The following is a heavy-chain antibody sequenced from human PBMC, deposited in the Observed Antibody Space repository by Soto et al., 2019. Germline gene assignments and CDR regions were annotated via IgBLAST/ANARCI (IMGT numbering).Heavy chain of an antibody. V-gene: IGHV1-18*01. J-gene: IGHJ4*02. D-gene: IGHD3-22*01. CDR2: ISAYNGNT. CDR1: GYTFTSYG. CDR3: ARVLSRYYDSSGVDY. Sequence: ASVKVSCKASGYTFTSYGISWVRQAPGQGLEWMGWISAYNGNTNYAQKLQGRVTMTTDTSTSTAYMELRSLRSDDTAVYYCARVLSRYYDSSGVDYWGQGTLVTVSS.